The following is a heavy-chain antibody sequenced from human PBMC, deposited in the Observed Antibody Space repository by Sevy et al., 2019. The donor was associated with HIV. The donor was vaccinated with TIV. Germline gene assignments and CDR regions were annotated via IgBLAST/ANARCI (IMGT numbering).Heavy chain of an antibody. D-gene: IGHD3-22*01. V-gene: IGHV3-11*06. J-gene: IGHJ6*02. Sequence: GGSLRLSCAATGFSLNDYYMTWIRQAPGKGLEWVSYISGDSGHTNYAESVKGRVTISRDNTKNFFYLQMDGLRAEDTATYYGARDGNSGYYFNYYYYGMDVWGQGTTVTVSS. CDR1: GFSLNDYY. CDR3: ARDGNSGYYFNYYYYGMDV. CDR2: ISGDSGHT.